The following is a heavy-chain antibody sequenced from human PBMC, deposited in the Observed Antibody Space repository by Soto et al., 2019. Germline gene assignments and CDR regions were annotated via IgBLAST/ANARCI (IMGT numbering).Heavy chain of an antibody. V-gene: IGHV3-15*01. D-gene: IGHD2-15*01. CDR3: TTAFRSGGSDAAPDY. CDR2: IKSKTDGGTT. Sequence: EVQLVESGGGLVKPGGSLRLSCAASGFTFSNAWMSWVRQAPGKGLEWVGRIKSKTDGGTTDYAAPVKGRFTISRDDSKNTLYLQMNSLKTEDTAVYYCTTAFRSGGSDAAPDYWGQGTLVTVSS. CDR1: GFTFSNAW. J-gene: IGHJ4*02.